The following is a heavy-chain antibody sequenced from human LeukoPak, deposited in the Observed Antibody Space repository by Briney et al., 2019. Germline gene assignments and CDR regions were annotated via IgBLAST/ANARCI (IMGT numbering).Heavy chain of an antibody. J-gene: IGHJ4*02. CDR3: ARDQNWVFDY. Sequence: GGSLRLSCAASGFTFSSYAMSWVRQAPGKGLEWVSAISGSGGSTYYADSVKGRFIISRDNAKNSLSLQMNSLRVEDTAVYYCARDQNWVFDYWGQGTLVTVSS. V-gene: IGHV3-23*01. CDR1: GFTFSSYA. D-gene: IGHD7-27*01. CDR2: ISGSGGST.